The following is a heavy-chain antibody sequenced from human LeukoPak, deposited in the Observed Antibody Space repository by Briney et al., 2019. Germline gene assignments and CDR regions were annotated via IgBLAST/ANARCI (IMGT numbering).Heavy chain of an antibody. D-gene: IGHD1-26*01. V-gene: IGHV3-23*01. Sequence: AGGSLRLSCAASGFTFNNYAMSWVRRAPGTGPEWVSAISGSGDATCYADSVKGRFTIARDNFKNTLYLQMNSLRADDTAVYYCTKEEEPPYFDYWGQGILVTVSS. CDR3: TKEEEPPYFDY. CDR1: GFTFNNYA. J-gene: IGHJ4*02. CDR2: ISGSGDAT.